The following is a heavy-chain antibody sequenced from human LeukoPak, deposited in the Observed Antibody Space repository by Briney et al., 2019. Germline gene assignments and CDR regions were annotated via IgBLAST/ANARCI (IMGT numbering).Heavy chain of an antibody. CDR3: ASIAAAGGGDY. D-gene: IGHD6-13*01. J-gene: IGHJ4*02. V-gene: IGHV4-59*01. CDR1: GGSISSYY. Sequence: SETLSLTCTVSGGSISSYYWSWIRQPPGKGLEWIGYIYYRGSTNYNPSLKSRVTISVDTSKNQFSLKLSSVTAADTAVYYCASIAAAGGGDYWGQGTLVTVSS. CDR2: IYYRGST.